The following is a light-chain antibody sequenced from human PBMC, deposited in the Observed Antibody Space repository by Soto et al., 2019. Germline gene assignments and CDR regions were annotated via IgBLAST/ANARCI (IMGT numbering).Light chain of an antibody. J-gene: IGKJ4*01. CDR1: QGIGNY. V-gene: IGKV1-27*01. CDR3: QKYNSAPLT. Sequence: DIQMTQSPFSLSAAVGVRVTITCRARQGIGNYLAWFQQRPGKVPKLLMYAASTLQAGVPSRFSGSGFGTDFTRTISILQPEDVATYYCQKYNSAPLTFSGGTKGEIK. CDR2: AAS.